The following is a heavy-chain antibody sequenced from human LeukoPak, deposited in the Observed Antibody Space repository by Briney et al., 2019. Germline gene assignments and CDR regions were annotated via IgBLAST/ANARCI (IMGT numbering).Heavy chain of an antibody. V-gene: IGHV3-74*01. CDR3: ASNPNYYDSSGYYYY. J-gene: IGHJ4*02. Sequence: GGSLRLSCAASGFTFSSYWMHWVRQAPGTGLVWVSRINTDGSSTSYADSVKGRFTISRDNAKNTLYLQMNSLRAEDTAVYYCASNPNYYDSSGYYYYWGQGTLVTVSS. CDR2: INTDGSST. D-gene: IGHD3-22*01. CDR1: GFTFSSYW.